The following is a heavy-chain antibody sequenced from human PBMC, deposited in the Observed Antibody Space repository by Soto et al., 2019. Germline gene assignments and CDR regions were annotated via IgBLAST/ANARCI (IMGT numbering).Heavy chain of an antibody. CDR2: IYTSGST. V-gene: IGHV4-61*02. CDR3: AKTYYYGSGDDAGHNWFDP. CDR1: GGSVSSGSYY. D-gene: IGHD3-10*01. Sequence: SETLSLTCTVSGGSVSSGSYYWSWIRQPAGKGLEWIGRIYTSGSTNYNPSLKSRVTMSVDTSKNQFSLKLSSVTAADTAVYYCAKTYYYGSGDDAGHNWFDPWGQGTLVTVSS. J-gene: IGHJ5*02.